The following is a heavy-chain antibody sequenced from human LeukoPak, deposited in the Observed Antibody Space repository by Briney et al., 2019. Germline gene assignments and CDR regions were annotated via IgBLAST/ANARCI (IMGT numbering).Heavy chain of an antibody. CDR1: GFTFSSYA. CDR2: ISYDGSNK. CDR3: TKARDDYGVDTIDS. D-gene: IGHD3-3*01. J-gene: IGHJ4*02. Sequence: GGSLRLSCAASGFTFSSYAMHWVRQAPGKGLEWVAVISYDGSNKYYADSVKGRFTISRDNSKNTVYLQMNSLRAEDTAIYYCTKARDDYGVDTIDSWGQGTLVTVSS. V-gene: IGHV3-30-3*01.